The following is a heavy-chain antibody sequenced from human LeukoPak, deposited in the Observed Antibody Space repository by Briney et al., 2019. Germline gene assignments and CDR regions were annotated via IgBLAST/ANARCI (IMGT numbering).Heavy chain of an antibody. CDR1: GGSISSYY. CDR2: IYYSGST. CDR3: ARDHFEGYSYGSRPRYYYYYGMDV. J-gene: IGHJ6*02. V-gene: IGHV4-59*01. D-gene: IGHD5-18*01. Sequence: PSETLSLTCNVSGGSISSYYWSWIRQPPGKGLQWIGDIYYSGSTNDNPSFKSRVTISVDTSKNQFSLKLSSVTAADTAVYYCARDHFEGYSYGSRPRYYYYYGMDVWGQGTTVTVSS.